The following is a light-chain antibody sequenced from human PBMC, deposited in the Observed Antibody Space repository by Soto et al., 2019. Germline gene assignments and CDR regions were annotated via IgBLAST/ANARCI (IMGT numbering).Light chain of an antibody. CDR1: SSDVGGYNY. J-gene: IGLJ1*01. CDR2: DVT. Sequence: QSVLNQPASVSESPGQSITISCTGTSSDVGGYNYVSWYQHHPGKAPKLIIYDVTNRPSGVSNPFSGSKSGNTASLTISGLQPEDEADYYCSSYTTSNTRQIVFGTGTKVTVL. V-gene: IGLV2-14*03. CDR3: SSYTTSNTRQIV.